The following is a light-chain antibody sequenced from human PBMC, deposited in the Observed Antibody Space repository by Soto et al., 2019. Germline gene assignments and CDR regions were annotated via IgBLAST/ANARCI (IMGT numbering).Light chain of an antibody. J-gene: IGKJ1*01. CDR1: QSVSTW. V-gene: IGKV1-5*03. Sequence: DIQMTQSPTTLSASVGDRVTITCRASQSVSTWLAWYQQKPGKAPKLLIYKASSLESGVPSRFSGSGSGTEFTLTISSLQPDDFATYYRQQYYSYPWTFGQGTKVDIK. CDR2: KAS. CDR3: QQYYSYPWT.